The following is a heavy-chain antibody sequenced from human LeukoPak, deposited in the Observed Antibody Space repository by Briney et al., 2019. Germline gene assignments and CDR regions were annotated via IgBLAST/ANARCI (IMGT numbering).Heavy chain of an antibody. D-gene: IGHD3-22*01. Sequence: SETLSLICTVSGGSISSYYWSWIRQPPGKGLEWIGYIYYSGSTNYNPSLKSRVTISVDTSKNQFSLKLSSVTAADTAVYYCAREYYYDSSGYYSLVVYFDYWGQGTLVTVSS. CDR2: IYYSGST. CDR1: GGSISSYY. J-gene: IGHJ4*02. V-gene: IGHV4-59*01. CDR3: AREYYYDSSGYYSLVVYFDY.